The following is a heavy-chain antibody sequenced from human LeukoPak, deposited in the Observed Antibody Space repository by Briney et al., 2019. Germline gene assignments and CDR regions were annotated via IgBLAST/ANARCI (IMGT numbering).Heavy chain of an antibody. J-gene: IGHJ4*02. V-gene: IGHV3-43*02. CDR3: AVGGGY. CDR1: GFTFDDYA. D-gene: IGHD2-15*01. Sequence: GGSLRLSCAASGFTFDDYAMHWVRQAPGKGLEWVSLVSGDGGSTYYADSVKGRFTISRDNAKNSLFLQMNSLRAEDTAVYYCAVGGGYWGQGTLVTVSS. CDR2: VSGDGGST.